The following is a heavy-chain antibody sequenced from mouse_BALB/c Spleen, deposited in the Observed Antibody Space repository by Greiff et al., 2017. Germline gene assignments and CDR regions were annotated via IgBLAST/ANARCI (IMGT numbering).Heavy chain of an antibody. D-gene: IGHD1-1*01. CDR3: ASRNYYGSSYDAMDY. CDR2: INPSNGRT. J-gene: IGHJ4*01. CDR1: GYTFTSYW. Sequence: QVQLQQPGAELVKPGASVKLSCKASGYTFTSYWMHWVQQRPGQGLEWIGEINPSNGRTNYNEKFKSKATLTDDKSTSTAYMQLSSLTSEVSAVYYGASRNYYGSSYDAMDYWGQGTSVTVSS. V-gene: IGHV1S81*02.